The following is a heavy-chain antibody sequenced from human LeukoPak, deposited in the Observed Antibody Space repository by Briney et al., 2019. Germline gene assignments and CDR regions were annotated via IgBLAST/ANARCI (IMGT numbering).Heavy chain of an antibody. CDR1: GFTFSSYS. CDR3: AGEDSSSWRVAYFDY. D-gene: IGHD6-13*01. CDR2: ISSSSSTI. V-gene: IGHV3-48*01. Sequence: GGSLRLSCAASGFTFSSYSMNWVRQAPGKGLEWVSYISSSSSTIYYADSVKGRFTISRDNAKNSLYLQMNSLRAEDTAVYYCAGEDSSSWRVAYFDYWGQGTLVTVSS. J-gene: IGHJ4*02.